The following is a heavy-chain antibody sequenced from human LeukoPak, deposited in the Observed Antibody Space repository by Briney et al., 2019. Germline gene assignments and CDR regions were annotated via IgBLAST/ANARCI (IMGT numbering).Heavy chain of an antibody. CDR3: ARESTFRLLRNVSDI. V-gene: IGHV1-46*01. D-gene: IGHD5-12*01. CDR2: INPSDGST. CDR1: GYTFTFFH. Sequence: GASVKVSCKASGYTFTFFHIHWVRQAPGQGLEWMGMINPSDGSTNYAQEFQGRVTMTSDMSTSTVAMDLSSLRSDDTAVYYCARESTFRLLRNVSDIWGQGTMVTVSS. J-gene: IGHJ3*02.